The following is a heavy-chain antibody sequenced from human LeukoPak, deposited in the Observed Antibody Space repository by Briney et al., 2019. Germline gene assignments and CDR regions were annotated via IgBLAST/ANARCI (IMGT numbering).Heavy chain of an antibody. CDR3: VRIAADHPKNYFHYGMDV. CDR1: GGSISSSSDY. Sequence: SEALSLTCTVSGGSISSSSDYWGWVRQPPGRGLEWIGRIHYTGITYYNPTLESRLTISVDTSKNQFSLKLSSVTAADTAVFYCVRIAADHPKNYFHYGMDVWGQGATVTVSS. D-gene: IGHD6-25*01. CDR2: IHYTGIT. J-gene: IGHJ6*02. V-gene: IGHV4-39*01.